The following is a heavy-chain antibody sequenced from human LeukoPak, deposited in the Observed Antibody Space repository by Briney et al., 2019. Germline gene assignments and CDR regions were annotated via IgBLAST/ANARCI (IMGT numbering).Heavy chain of an antibody. J-gene: IGHJ4*02. Sequence: SETLSLTCAVYGGSFSGYYWSWIRQPPEKGLEWIGEINHSGSTNYNPSLKSRVTISVDTSKNQFSLKLSSVTAADTAVYYCARSTPITMVRGVTIDYWGQGTLVTVSS. CDR1: GGSFSGYY. D-gene: IGHD3-10*01. V-gene: IGHV4-34*01. CDR2: INHSGST. CDR3: ARSTPITMVRGVTIDY.